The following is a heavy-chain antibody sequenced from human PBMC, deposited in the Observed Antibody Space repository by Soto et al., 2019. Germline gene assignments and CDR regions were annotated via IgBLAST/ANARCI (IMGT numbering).Heavy chain of an antibody. V-gene: IGHV3-23*01. CDR2: VSASGGST. Sequence: EVQLLESGGGLVQPGGSLRLSCAASGFSFNTYAMSWVRQARGKGPEWVSTVSASGGSTYSADSVKGRFTISRDNSKNTVHLQMNSLRAEDTAVYYYAKTMGDCSGGSCYGAYSMDVWGQGITVTVSS. J-gene: IGHJ6*02. D-gene: IGHD2-15*01. CDR3: AKTMGDCSGGSCYGAYSMDV. CDR1: GFSFNTYA.